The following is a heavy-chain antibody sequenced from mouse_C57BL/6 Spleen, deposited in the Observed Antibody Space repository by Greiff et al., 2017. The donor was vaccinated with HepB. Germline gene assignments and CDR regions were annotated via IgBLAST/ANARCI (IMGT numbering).Heavy chain of an antibody. CDR2: INPYNGGT. Sequence: EVKLMESGPVLVKPGASVKMSCKASGYTFTDYYMNWVKQSHGKSLEWIGVINPYNGGTSYNQKFKGKATLTVDKSSSTAYMELNSLTSEDSAVYYCAREDSGYDYFDYWGQGTTLTVSS. V-gene: IGHV1-19*01. D-gene: IGHD3-2*02. CDR3: AREDSGYDYFDY. J-gene: IGHJ2*01. CDR1: GYTFTDYY.